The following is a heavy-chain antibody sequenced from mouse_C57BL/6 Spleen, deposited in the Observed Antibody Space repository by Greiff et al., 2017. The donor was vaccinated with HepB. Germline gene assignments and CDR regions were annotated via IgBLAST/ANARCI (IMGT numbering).Heavy chain of an antibody. V-gene: IGHV1-52*01. CDR1: GYTFTSYW. D-gene: IGHD2-14*01. J-gene: IGHJ4*01. CDR3: ARGVRREGDDAMDY. CDR2: IDPSDSET. Sequence: QVQLQQPGAELVRPGSSVKLSCKASGYTFTSYWMHWVKQRPIQGLEWIGNIDPSDSETHYNQKFKDKATLTVDKSSSTAYMQLSSLTSEDSAVYNCARGVRREGDDAMDYWGQGTSVTVSS.